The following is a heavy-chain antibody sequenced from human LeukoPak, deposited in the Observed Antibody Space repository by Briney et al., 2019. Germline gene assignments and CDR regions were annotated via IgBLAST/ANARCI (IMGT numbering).Heavy chain of an antibody. CDR3: ARDLYSSGWYGIH. Sequence: PGGSLRLSCAASGFALSSNYVGWVRQAPGGGLHWVSLLYSGGGTYYADSVKGRFTISRDTSKNTLYLQMNSLRADDTALYYCARDLYSSGWYGIHWGQGTLVTVSS. D-gene: IGHD6-19*01. V-gene: IGHV3-53*01. J-gene: IGHJ4*02. CDR2: LYSGGGT. CDR1: GFALSSNY.